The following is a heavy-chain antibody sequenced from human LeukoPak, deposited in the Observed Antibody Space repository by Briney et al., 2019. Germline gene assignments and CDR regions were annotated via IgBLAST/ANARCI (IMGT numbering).Heavy chain of an antibody. CDR1: GGSINSYY. Sequence: SETLPLTCTVSGGSINSYYWSWIRQPPGKGLEWIGYIYYSGSTNYNPSLKSRVTISVDTSKNQFSLRLSSVTAADAAVYYCARVTGYMTEDYFDYWGQGTLITVSS. V-gene: IGHV4-59*01. CDR2: IYYSGST. CDR3: ARVTGYMTEDYFDY. D-gene: IGHD6-13*01. J-gene: IGHJ4*02.